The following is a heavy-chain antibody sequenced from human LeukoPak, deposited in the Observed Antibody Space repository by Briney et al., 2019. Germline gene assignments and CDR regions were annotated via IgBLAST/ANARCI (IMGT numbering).Heavy chain of an antibody. CDR1: GFTFSSYA. J-gene: IGHJ5*02. Sequence: PGGSLRLSCAASGFTFSSYAMSWVRQAPGKGLEWVSAISGSGGSTYYADSVKGRFTISRDNSKNTLYLQMNSLRAEDTAVHYCAKDQLRYFDWSPSNWFDPWGQGTLVTVSS. CDR2: ISGSGGST. D-gene: IGHD3-9*01. V-gene: IGHV3-23*01. CDR3: AKDQLRYFDWSPSNWFDP.